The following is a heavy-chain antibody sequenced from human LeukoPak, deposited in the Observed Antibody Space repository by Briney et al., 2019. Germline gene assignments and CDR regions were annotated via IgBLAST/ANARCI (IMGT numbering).Heavy chain of an antibody. J-gene: IGHJ4*02. D-gene: IGHD1-1*01. CDR3: AKDRSARGKYYFDY. CDR1: GFTFADYA. CDR2: ISWNSGSI. V-gene: IGHV3-9*01. Sequence: GGSLRLSCAASGFTFADYAMHWVRQAPGKGLEWVSGISWNSGSIGYADSVKGRFTISRDNAKNSLYLQMNSLRAEDAALYYCAKDRSARGKYYFDYWGQGTLVTVSS.